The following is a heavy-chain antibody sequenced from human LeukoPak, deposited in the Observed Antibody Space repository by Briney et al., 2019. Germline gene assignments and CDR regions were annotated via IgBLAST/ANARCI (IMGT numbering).Heavy chain of an antibody. CDR3: ARGGGSSWFGVDY. CDR1: GGSFSGYY. J-gene: IGHJ4*02. Sequence: KPSETLSLTCAVYGGSFSGYYWSWIRQPPGKGLEWIGEINHSGSTNYTPSLKSRVTISVDTSKNQFSLKLSSVTAADTAVYYCARGGGSSWFGVDYWGQGTLVTVSS. CDR2: INHSGST. V-gene: IGHV4-34*01. D-gene: IGHD6-13*01.